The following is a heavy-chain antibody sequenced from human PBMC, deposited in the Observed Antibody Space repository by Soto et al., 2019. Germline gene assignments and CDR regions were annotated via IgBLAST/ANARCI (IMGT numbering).Heavy chain of an antibody. CDR3: ARESQVRGVIITEYAFDI. D-gene: IGHD3-10*01. CDR1: GGSFSGYY. Sequence: QVQLQQWGAGLLKPSETLSLTCAVYGGSFSGYYWSWIRQPPGKGLEWIGEINHSGSTNYNPSLKSRVTISVDTSKNQFSLKLSSVTAADTAVYCCARESQVRGVIITEYAFDIWGQGTMVTVSS. J-gene: IGHJ3*02. CDR2: INHSGST. V-gene: IGHV4-34*01.